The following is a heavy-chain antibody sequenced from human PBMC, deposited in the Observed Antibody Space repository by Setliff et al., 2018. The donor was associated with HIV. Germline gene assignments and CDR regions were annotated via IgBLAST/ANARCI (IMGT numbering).Heavy chain of an antibody. V-gene: IGHV4-39*07. CDR2: IYYDGRT. J-gene: IGHJ6*03. CDR3: ARGSRQLTIFGVVFKTNYYFMDV. CDR1: GGSVHSGSYY. Sequence: SETLSLTCTVSGGSVHSGSYYWSWVRQPPGKGLEWIGSIYYDGRTFYKPSLKSRLTISVDTSKNQFSLSLNSVTAADTAVYYCARGSRQLTIFGVVFKTNYYFMDVWGKGTAVT. D-gene: IGHD3-3*01.